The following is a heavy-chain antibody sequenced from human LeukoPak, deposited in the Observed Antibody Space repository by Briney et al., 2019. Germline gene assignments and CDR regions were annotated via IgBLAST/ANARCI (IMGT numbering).Heavy chain of an antibody. CDR3: TKKRTTSVTDWFDP. J-gene: IGHJ5*02. Sequence: GGSLRLSCAASGFTFSSYAMTWVRQAPGKGLERVSVISGIGTTTYYADSVKGRFTISRDNSKNTLFLQINSLRVEDTATYYCTKKRTTSVTDWFDPWGQGTLVTVSS. CDR2: ISGIGTTT. V-gene: IGHV3-23*01. CDR1: GFTFSSYA. D-gene: IGHD4-17*01.